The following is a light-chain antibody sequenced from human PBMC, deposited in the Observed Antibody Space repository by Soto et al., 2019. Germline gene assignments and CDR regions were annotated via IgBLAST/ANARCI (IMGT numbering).Light chain of an antibody. CDR1: SSDVGAYNY. J-gene: IGLJ1*01. CDR2: DVS. CDR3: CSYADNYSYV. V-gene: IGLV2-11*01. Sequence: QSALTQPRSVSGSPGQSVTISCTGTSSDVGAYNYVSWYQQHPGKAPKLMTYDVSKRPSGAPDRFSGSKSGNTASLTISGLQAEDEADYYCCSYADNYSYVFGTGTKVTV.